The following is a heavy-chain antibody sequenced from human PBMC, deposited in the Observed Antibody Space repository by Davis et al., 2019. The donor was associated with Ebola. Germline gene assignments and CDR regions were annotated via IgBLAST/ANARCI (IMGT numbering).Heavy chain of an antibody. CDR2: ISAYNGNT. V-gene: IGHV1-18*04. Sequence: ASVKVSCKASGYTFTSYGISWVRQAPGQGLEWMGWISAYNGNTNYAQKLQGRVTMTTDTSTSTAYMELRSLRSDDTAVYYRARGPFRGGSYWGGFDYWGQGTLVTVSS. D-gene: IGHD1-26*01. J-gene: IGHJ4*02. CDR3: ARGPFRGGSYWGGFDY. CDR1: GYTFTSYG.